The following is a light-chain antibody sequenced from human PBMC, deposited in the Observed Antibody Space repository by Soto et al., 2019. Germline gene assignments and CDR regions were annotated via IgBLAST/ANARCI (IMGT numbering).Light chain of an antibody. V-gene: IGLV2-11*01. CDR1: SSDVGGYNY. CDR3: CSYAGSYTQV. Sequence: QSVLTQPRSVSGSPGQSVTISCTGTSSDVGGYNYVSWYQQYPGKAPKPMSYDVTKRPSGVPDRFSGSKSGNTASLTISGLQAEDEADYYCCSYAGSYTQVFGGGTKLTVL. CDR2: DVT. J-gene: IGLJ3*02.